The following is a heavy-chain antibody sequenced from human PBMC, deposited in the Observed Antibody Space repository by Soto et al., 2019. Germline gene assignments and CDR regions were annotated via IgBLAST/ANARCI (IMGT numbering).Heavy chain of an antibody. CDR1: GFTFSSYA. CDR2: ISGSGGST. CDR3: AKAADYYDSSGYSGFDY. V-gene: IGHV3-23*01. Sequence: GGSLRLSCAASGFTFSSYAMSWVRQAPGKGLEWVSAISGSGGSTYYADSVKGRFTISRDNSKNTLYLQMNSLRAEDTAVYYCAKAADYYDSSGYSGFDYWGQGTLVTVSS. D-gene: IGHD3-22*01. J-gene: IGHJ4*02.